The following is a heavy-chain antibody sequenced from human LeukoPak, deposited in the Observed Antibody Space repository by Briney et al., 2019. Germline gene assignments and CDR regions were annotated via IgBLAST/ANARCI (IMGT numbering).Heavy chain of an antibody. J-gene: IGHJ4*02. CDR3: ARGGPGAPTGYYRSETDY. D-gene: IGHD3-9*01. Sequence: GRSLRLSCAASGFTFSSYAMHWVRQAPGKGLEWVAVISYDGSNKYYADSVKGRFTISRDNSKNTLYLQMNSLRAEDTAVYYCARGGPGAPTGYYRSETDYWGQGTLVTVSS. CDR1: GFTFSSYA. CDR2: ISYDGSNK. V-gene: IGHV3-30-3*01.